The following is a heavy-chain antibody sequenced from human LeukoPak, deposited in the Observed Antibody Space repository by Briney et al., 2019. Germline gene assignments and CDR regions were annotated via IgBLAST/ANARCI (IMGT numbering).Heavy chain of an antibody. V-gene: IGHV1-2*02. Sequence: ASVKVSCKASGYTFTGYYMHWVRQAPGQGLEWMGWINPNSGGTNYAQKFQGRVTMTRDTSISTAYMELSRLRSDDTAVYYCARIPGSGWTKRLYYFDYWGQGTLVTVSS. CDR1: GYTFTGYY. J-gene: IGHJ4*02. CDR3: ARIPGSGWTKRLYYFDY. D-gene: IGHD6-19*01. CDR2: INPNSGGT.